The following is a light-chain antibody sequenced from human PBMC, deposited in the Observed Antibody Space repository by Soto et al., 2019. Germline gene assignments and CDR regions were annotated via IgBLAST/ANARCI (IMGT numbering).Light chain of an antibody. V-gene: IGKV3-15*01. J-gene: IGKJ5*01. Sequence: EILLTQSPSTLSLSPGEGVTLCWMAIQSVTVNSLAWYQQKPGQAPRLLIYGASTRATGIPARFSGSGSGTEFTLTISSLQSEDFAVYYCQQYNNWPPITFGQGTRLEIK. CDR3: QQYNNWPPIT. CDR1: QSVTVN. CDR2: GAS.